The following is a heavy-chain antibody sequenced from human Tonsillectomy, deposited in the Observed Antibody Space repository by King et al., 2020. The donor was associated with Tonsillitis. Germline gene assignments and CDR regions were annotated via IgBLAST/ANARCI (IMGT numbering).Heavy chain of an antibody. CDR1: GFTFSSYA. V-gene: IGHV3-23*04. D-gene: IGHD2-2*02. CDR2: ISGSGDVT. Sequence: DVQLVESGGGLVQPGGSLRLSCAASGFTFSSYAMSWVRQAPGKGREWVSAISGSGDVTYYADSVKGRFTISRDNSKNTLYLQMNSLRAEDTAVYYCAKAFDCRSTSCYTSGVFDYWGQGTLVTVSS. J-gene: IGHJ4*02. CDR3: AKAFDCRSTSCYTSGVFDY.